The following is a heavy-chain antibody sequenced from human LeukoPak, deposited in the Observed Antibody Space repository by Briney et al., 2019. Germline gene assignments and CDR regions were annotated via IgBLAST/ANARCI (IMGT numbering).Heavy chain of an antibody. Sequence: SETLSLTCSVSGGSISSSSYYWNWIRQPPGKGLEWVGSIYYSGTTYYNSSLKSRVTISEDTSKNRFSLMLASVTAADTAVYYCARQVSDYFYYYIDVWGEGTTVIVSS. CDR1: GGSISSSSYY. J-gene: IGHJ6*03. CDR2: IYYSGTT. V-gene: IGHV4-39*01. CDR3: ARQVSDYFYYYIDV.